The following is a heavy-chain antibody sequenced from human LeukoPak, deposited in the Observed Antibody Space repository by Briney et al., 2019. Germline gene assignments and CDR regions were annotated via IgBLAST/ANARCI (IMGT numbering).Heavy chain of an antibody. V-gene: IGHV3-23*01. Sequence: GGSLRLSCAASGFTFSSYAMSWVRQTPGKGLEWVSAISGSGGSTYYADSVKGRFTISRDNSKNTLYLRMNSLRAEDTAVYYCAGWLQSNAFDIWGQGTMVTVSS. D-gene: IGHD5-24*01. CDR1: GFTFSSYA. CDR2: ISGSGGST. CDR3: AGWLQSNAFDI. J-gene: IGHJ3*02.